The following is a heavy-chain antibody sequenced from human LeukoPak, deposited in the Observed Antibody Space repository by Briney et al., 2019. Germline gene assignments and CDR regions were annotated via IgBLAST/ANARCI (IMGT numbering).Heavy chain of an antibody. CDR1: GYTFTGYY. D-gene: IGHD6-13*01. Sequence: GASVKVSCKASGYTFTGYYMHWVRQAPGQGLEWMGRINPNSGGTNYAQKFQGRVTMTRDTSISTAYMELSRLRSDDTAVYYCARGLAAAESYYGMDVWGQGTTVTVSS. CDR2: INPNSGGT. CDR3: ARGLAAAESYYGMDV. V-gene: IGHV1-2*06. J-gene: IGHJ6*02.